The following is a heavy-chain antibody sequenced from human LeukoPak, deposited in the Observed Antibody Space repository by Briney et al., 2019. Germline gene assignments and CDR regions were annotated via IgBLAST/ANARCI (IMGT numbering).Heavy chain of an antibody. Sequence: ASVTVSCKASGYTFTGYFMHWVRQAPGQGLEWMGWINPNSGGTSYAQKFQGRVTMTRDTSISTVYMELSRLRSDDTAVYYCARLKSTISSGWFDPWGQGTLVTVCS. CDR1: GYTFTGYF. CDR2: INPNSGGT. D-gene: IGHD6-6*01. J-gene: IGHJ5*02. CDR3: ARLKSTISSGWFDP. V-gene: IGHV1-2*02.